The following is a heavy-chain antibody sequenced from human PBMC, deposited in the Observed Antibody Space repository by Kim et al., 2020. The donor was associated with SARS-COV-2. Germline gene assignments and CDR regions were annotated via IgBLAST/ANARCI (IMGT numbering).Heavy chain of an antibody. V-gene: IGHV3-7*01. Sequence: GTDKPYVDSVKGRFTIARGNAKNSLYLQMNSLRAEDTAVYYCARWTSTSYYWGQGTLVTVSS. CDR3: ARWTSTSYY. CDR2: GTDK. D-gene: IGHD2-2*01. J-gene: IGHJ4*02.